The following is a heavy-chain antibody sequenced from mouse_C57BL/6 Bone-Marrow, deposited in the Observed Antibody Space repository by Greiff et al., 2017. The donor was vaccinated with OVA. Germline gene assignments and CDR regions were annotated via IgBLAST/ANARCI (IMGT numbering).Heavy chain of an antibody. CDR3: ARFGSSPSYWYFDV. J-gene: IGHJ1*03. D-gene: IGHD1-1*01. V-gene: IGHV1-55*01. Sequence: QVQLQQPGAELVKPGASVKMSCKASGYTFTSYWITWVKQRPGQGLEWIGDIYPGSGSTNYNEKFKSKATLTVDTSSSTAYMQLSSLTSEDSAVYYCARFGSSPSYWYFDVWGTGTTVTVSS. CDR1: GYTFTSYW. CDR2: IYPGSGST.